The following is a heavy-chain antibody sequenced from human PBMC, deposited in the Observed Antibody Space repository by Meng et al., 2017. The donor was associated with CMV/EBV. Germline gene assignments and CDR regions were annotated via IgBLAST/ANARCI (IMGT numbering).Heavy chain of an antibody. D-gene: IGHD1-7*01. CDR1: GYTFTGYY. J-gene: IGHJ2*01. CDR2: INPNSGGT. Sequence: RVQAGAEVKKPGASVKVSCKASGYTFTGYYMHWVRQAPGQGLEWMGWINPNSGGTNYAQKFQGRVTMTRDTSISTAYMELSRLRSDDTAVYYCATYIGNYINWYFDLWGRGTLVTVSS. CDR3: ATYIGNYINWYFDL. V-gene: IGHV1-2*02.